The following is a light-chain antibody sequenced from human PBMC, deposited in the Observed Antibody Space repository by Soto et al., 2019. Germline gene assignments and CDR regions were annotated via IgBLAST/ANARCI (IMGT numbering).Light chain of an antibody. CDR3: QQSGT. CDR1: QSISSW. CDR2: DAS. Sequence: DIQMTQSPSTLSASVGDRVTITCRASQSISSWLAWYQQKPGKAPKLLIYDASSLESGVPSRFSGSGSGTEFTLTISSLQPDDFATYYCQQSGTFGQGTKVEF. V-gene: IGKV1-5*01. J-gene: IGKJ1*01.